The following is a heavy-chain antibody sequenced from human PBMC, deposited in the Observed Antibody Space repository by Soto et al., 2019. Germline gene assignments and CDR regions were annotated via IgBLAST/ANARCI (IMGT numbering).Heavy chain of an antibody. CDR1: GFTFSSYA. V-gene: IGHV3-23*01. CDR3: GKDLYTTASYFHSGMDV. CDR2: ISGSGSYT. J-gene: IGHJ6*02. D-gene: IGHD2-2*02. Sequence: PAGSLRLSCAASGFTFSSYAMSWVRQAPGKGLEWVSTISGSGSYTYYADSVKGRFTISRDNSKNTVYLQMNSLRAEDTAVYYCGKDLYTTASYFHSGMDVWGQGTTVTVSS.